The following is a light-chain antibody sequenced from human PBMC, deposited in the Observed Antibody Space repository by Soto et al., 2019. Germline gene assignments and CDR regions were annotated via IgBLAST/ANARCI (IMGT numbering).Light chain of an antibody. CDR2: DIS. J-gene: IGKJ5*01. CDR3: QQYGYSPIT. V-gene: IGKV3-20*01. CDR1: QSIARTY. Sequence: EVVLTQSPGTLSLSPGERATLSCRASQSIARTYLAWYQQKPGQAPRLLIYDISTRATGIPDRFSASGSGTDFTLTIRGLENEDFAVYYCQQYGYSPITFGQGTRLEIK.